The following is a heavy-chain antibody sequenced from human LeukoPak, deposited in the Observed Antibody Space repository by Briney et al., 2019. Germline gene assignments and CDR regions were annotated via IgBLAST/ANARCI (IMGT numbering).Heavy chain of an antibody. V-gene: IGHV4-39*01. D-gene: IGHD5-18*01. J-gene: IGHJ4*02. Sequence: RSSETLSLTCTVSGGSISSSSAYWGWIRQPPGKGLEWIGSIYYNKNTYYNPSLKSRVTISADTSKNQFSLTLGSVSATDTAVYYCVSPRGFSYGYFDYWGQGTLVTVSS. CDR3: VSPRGFSYGYFDY. CDR1: GGSISSSSAY. CDR2: IYYNKNT.